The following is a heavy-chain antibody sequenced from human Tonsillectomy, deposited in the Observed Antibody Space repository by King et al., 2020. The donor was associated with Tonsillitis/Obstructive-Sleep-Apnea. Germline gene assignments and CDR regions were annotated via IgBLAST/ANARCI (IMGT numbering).Heavy chain of an antibody. CDR3: ARGNYDILTGPNYYMDV. D-gene: IGHD3-9*01. J-gene: IGHJ6*03. CDR2: IAIAGDT. V-gene: IGHV3-13*04. CDR1: GFTFSSND. Sequence: VQLVEAGGGLVQPGGSLRLYCAASGFTFSSNDMHWVRQATGKGLEWVSTIAIAGDTYYPGSVKGRFTISRENAKNSLYLQMNSLRAGDTAVYYCARGNYDILTGPNYYMDVWGKGTTVTVSS.